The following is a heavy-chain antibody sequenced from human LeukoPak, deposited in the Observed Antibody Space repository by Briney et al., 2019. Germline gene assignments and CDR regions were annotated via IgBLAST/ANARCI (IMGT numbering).Heavy chain of an antibody. CDR1: GDAINSHY. CDR2: IYTRGST. Sequence: PSETLSLTCTVSGDAINSHYWSWIRQPPGKGLEWIGFIYTRGSTNYNPSLKSRVTMSGDTSKNHVSLTLNSVTAADTAVYYCARYWIETTKTSSYWLDPWGQGTLVTVSS. D-gene: IGHD1-1*01. V-gene: IGHV4-4*09. CDR3: ARYWIETTKTSSYWLDP. J-gene: IGHJ5*02.